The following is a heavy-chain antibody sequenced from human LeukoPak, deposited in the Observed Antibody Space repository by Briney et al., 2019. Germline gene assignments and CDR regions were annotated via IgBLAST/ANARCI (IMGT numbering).Heavy chain of an antibody. CDR3: ARDEGYCSSTSCYTSDY. CDR2: ISSSGSTI. Sequence: PGGSLRLSCAASGFTFSDYYMSWIRQAPGKGPEWVSYISSSGSTIYYADSVKGRFTISRDNAKNSLYLQMNSLRAEDTAVYYCARDEGYCSSTSCYTSDYWGQGTLVTVSS. CDR1: GFTFSDYY. D-gene: IGHD2-2*02. V-gene: IGHV3-11*04. J-gene: IGHJ4*02.